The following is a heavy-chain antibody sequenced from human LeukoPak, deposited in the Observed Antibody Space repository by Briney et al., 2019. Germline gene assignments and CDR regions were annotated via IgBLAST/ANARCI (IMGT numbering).Heavy chain of an antibody. CDR1: GFTFDDYG. V-gene: IGHV3-20*04. CDR3: ARAGDGYNDAFDI. CDR2: INWNGGST. J-gene: IGHJ3*02. D-gene: IGHD5-24*01. Sequence: GGSLRLSCAASGFTFDDYGMSWVRQAPGKGLEWVSGINWNGGSTGYADSVKGRFTISRDNAKNSLYLQINSLRAEDTAVYYCARAGDGYNDAFDIWGQGTMVTVSS.